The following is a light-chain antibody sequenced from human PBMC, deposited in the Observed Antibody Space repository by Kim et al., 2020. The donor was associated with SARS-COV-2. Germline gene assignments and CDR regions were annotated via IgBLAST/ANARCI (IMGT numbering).Light chain of an antibody. CDR3: QQYNNWPLT. V-gene: IGKV3-15*01. CDR2: GAS. J-gene: IGKJ4*01. CDR1: QSVSSK. Sequence: VSPGERATLSCRASQSVSSKLAWYQQKPGQTPRLLIYGASTRATGIPARFSGSGSGTEFTLTISNLQSEDFAVYYCQQYNNWPLTFGGGTKVDIK.